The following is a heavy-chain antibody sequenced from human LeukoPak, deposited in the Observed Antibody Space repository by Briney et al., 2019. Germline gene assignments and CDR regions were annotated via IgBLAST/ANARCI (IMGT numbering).Heavy chain of an antibody. CDR2: IYYSGRT. CDR1: GGSLNISSYY. J-gene: IGHJ4*02. Sequence: SETLPLTCTVSGGSLNISSYYWGWIRQPPGKGLEWIGSIYYSGRTYYNPSLKIRVTIFVDTSKNQFSLKLNSVTAADTAVYYCARSQATAMVSDYWGQGTLVTVSS. CDR3: ARSQATAMVSDY. D-gene: IGHD2-2*01. V-gene: IGHV4-39*01.